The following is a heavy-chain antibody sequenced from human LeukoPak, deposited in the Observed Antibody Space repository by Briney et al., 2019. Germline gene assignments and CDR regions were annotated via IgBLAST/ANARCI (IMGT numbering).Heavy chain of an antibody. CDR1: GYSISSGFY. J-gene: IGHJ4*02. CDR2: IFHSGST. Sequence: SETLSFTCTVSGYSISSGFYWGWIRQPPGKGLEWIGTIFHSGSTYYNPSLKSRVTLSVDTLNNQFSLKLRSVTAADTAVYYCARHPSRVAVSGTGFDHWGQGSPVTVSS. CDR3: ARHPSRVAVSGTGFDH. D-gene: IGHD6-19*01. V-gene: IGHV4-38-2*02.